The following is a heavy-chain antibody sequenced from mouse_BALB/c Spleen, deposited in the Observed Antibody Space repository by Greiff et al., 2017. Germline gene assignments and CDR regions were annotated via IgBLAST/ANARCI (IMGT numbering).Heavy chain of an antibody. J-gene: IGHJ1*01. CDR3: ARGITTVVATDFDV. D-gene: IGHD1-1*01. V-gene: IGHV5-9-4*01. CDR2: ISSGGSYT. CDR1: GFTFSSYA. Sequence: EVQGVESGGGLVKPGGSLKLSCAASGFTFSSYAMSWVRQSPEKRLEWVAEISSGGSYTYYPDTVTGRFTISRDNAKNTLYLEMSSLRSEDTAMYYCARGITTVVATDFDVWGAGTTVTVSS.